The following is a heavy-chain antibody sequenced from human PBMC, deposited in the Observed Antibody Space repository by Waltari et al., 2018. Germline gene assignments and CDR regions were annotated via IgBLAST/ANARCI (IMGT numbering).Heavy chain of an antibody. CDR3: ARKGRGFRGFDP. V-gene: IGHV1-2*02. CDR1: GYTFTGYY. CDR2: INPNSGGT. Sequence: QVQLVQAGAEVKKPGVAVKVSCKASGYTFTGYYMHWFKQAPGQGLEWMGGINPNSGGTNYAQKFQGRVTMTRDTSISTAYMELSRLRSDDTAVYYCARKGRGFRGFDPWGQGTLVTVSS. J-gene: IGHJ5*02. D-gene: IGHD3-10*01.